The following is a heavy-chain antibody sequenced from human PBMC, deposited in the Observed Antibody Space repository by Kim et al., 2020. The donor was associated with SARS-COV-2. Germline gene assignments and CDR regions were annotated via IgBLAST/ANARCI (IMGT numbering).Heavy chain of an antibody. D-gene: IGHD2-8*01. CDR2: RT. J-gene: IGHJ4*02. CDR3: ARRHNVEGIDY. V-gene: IGHV4-39*01. Sequence: RTYYPPALKSRVTISVDTSKNQFSLKLTSVTAADTAVYYCARRHNVEGIDYWGQGTLLTVSS.